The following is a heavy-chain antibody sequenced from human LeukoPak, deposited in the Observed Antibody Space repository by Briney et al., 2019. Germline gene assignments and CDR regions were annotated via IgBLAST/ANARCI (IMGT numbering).Heavy chain of an antibody. J-gene: IGHJ6*03. D-gene: IGHD1-14*01. Sequence: ASVKVSCKASGGTFTSYAISWVRQAPGQGGEWVGGIIPIFGTANYAQKFQGRDTITADEYTSTDYMELRSLRSEDTAVYYCARPLLTPRDYMDVWGKGTTVTVSS. CDR3: ARPLLTPRDYMDV. CDR2: IIPIFGTA. V-gene: IGHV1-69*13. CDR1: GGTFTSYA.